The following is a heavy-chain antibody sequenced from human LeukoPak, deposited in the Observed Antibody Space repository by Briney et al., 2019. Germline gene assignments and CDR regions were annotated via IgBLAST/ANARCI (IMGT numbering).Heavy chain of an antibody. J-gene: IGHJ3*02. CDR1: GFTFSSYS. V-gene: IGHV3-21*01. D-gene: IGHD2/OR15-2a*01. Sequence: GGSLRLSCAASGFTFSSYSMNWVRQAPGKGLEWVSSISSSSSYIYYADSVKGRFTISRDNAKNSLYLQMNSLRAEDTAVYYCASIYVLDAFDTWGQGTMVTVSS. CDR2: ISSSSSYI. CDR3: ASIYVLDAFDT.